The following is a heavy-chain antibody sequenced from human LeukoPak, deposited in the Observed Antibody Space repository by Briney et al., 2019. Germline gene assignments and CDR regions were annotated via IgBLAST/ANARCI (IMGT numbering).Heavy chain of an antibody. CDR3: ASTISSSWNVYYYGMDV. J-gene: IGHJ6*02. CDR2: VNHRGST. CDR1: GGSFSDYY. Sequence: SETLSLTCAVYGGSFSDYYWSWIRQSPGKGLEWIGEVNHRGSTNYNPSLKSRLTISIDTTRSQFSLSLTSVTAADTAVYYCASTISSSWNVYYYGMDVWGQGTTVTVSS. D-gene: IGHD6-13*01. V-gene: IGHV4-34*01.